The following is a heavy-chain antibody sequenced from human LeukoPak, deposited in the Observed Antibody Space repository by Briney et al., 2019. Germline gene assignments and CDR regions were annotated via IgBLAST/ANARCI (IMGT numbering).Heavy chain of an antibody. V-gene: IGHV3-30*18. D-gene: IGHD6-13*01. CDR2: ISYDGSNK. CDR1: GFTFSSYG. CDR3: AKDAAAAVSYYFDY. Sequence: PGRSLRLSCAASGFTFSSYGMHWVRQAPGKGLEWVAVISYDGSNKYYADSVKGRFTISRDNSKNTLYLQMNSLRAEDTAVHYCAKDAAAAVSYYFDYWGQGTLVTVSS. J-gene: IGHJ4*02.